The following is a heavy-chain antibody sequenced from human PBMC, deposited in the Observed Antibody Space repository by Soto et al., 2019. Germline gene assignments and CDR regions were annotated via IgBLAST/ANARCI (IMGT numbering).Heavy chain of an antibody. Sequence: GGSLRLSCGGSGLTFSSAWMTWVRQAPGKGLEWVGHIKSTSDGGTTEYAALVEGRFTISRDDSENTLYLQMYSLKSEDTAVYYCTTKNGYTALTEYWGQGTLVTVSS. CDR1: GLTFSSAW. J-gene: IGHJ4*02. CDR3: TTKNGYTALTEY. D-gene: IGHD6-13*01. CDR2: IKSTSDGGTT. V-gene: IGHV3-15*01.